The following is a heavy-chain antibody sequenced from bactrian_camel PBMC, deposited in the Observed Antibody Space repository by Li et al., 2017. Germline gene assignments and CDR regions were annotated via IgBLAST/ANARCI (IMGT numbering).Heavy chain of an antibody. CDR3: AVNMGSWLGPPKY. J-gene: IGHJ4*01. Sequence: VQLVESGGGSVQAGGSLRLSCVASGFSASEYYMAWFRLAPGKEREEVAALESGGRTTYAHSVQDRFTISKHGDNFFLQMNNLKPEDTGVYYCAVNMGSWLGPPKYWGQGTQVTVS. V-gene: IGHV3S53*01. CDR2: LESGGRT. CDR1: GFSASEYY. D-gene: IGHD2*01.